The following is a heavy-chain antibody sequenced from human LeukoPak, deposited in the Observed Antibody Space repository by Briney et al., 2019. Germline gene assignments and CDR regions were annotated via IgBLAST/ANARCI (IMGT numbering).Heavy chain of an antibody. CDR3: ARRDDSSGYHKIFDY. CDR1: GDSISSGPYY. V-gene: IGHV4-39*01. D-gene: IGHD3-22*01. CDR2: IYYGENT. J-gene: IGHJ4*02. Sequence: SETLSLTCTVSGDSISSGPYYWGWIRQPPGKGLEWIGNIYYGENTYYNPSLKSRVTISIDTSNNQFYLKLSSLTAADTAVYYCARRDDSSGYHKIFDYWGQGTLVTVSP.